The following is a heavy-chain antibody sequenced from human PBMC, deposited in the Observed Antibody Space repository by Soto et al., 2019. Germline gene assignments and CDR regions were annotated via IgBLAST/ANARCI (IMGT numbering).Heavy chain of an antibody. CDR1: GYTFTGYY. CDR3: ATSMVRGVIIPKQGIDV. J-gene: IGHJ6*02. V-gene: IGHV1-2*04. Sequence: ASVKVSCKASGYTFTGYYMHWVRQAPGQGLEWMGWINPNSGGTNYAQKFQGWVTMTRDTSISTAYMELSRLRSDDTAVYYCATSMVRGVIIPKQGIDVWGQGTTVTVSS. CDR2: INPNSGGT. D-gene: IGHD3-10*01.